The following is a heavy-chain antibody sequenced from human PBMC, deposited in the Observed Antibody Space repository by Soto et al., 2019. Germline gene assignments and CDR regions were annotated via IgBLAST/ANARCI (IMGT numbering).Heavy chain of an antibody. V-gene: IGHV1-69*01. CDR1: GGTFSSYA. D-gene: IGHD3-22*01. CDR2: IIPIFGTA. CDR3: ARDTGDYYDSSGYYYSSGY. J-gene: IGHJ4*02. Sequence: QVQLVQSGAEVKKPGSSVKVSCKASGGTFSSYAISWVRQAPGQGLEWMGGIIPIFGTANYAQKFQGRVTITADESTSTDYMELSSLRSEDTAVYYCARDTGDYYDSSGYYYSSGYWGQGTLVTVSS.